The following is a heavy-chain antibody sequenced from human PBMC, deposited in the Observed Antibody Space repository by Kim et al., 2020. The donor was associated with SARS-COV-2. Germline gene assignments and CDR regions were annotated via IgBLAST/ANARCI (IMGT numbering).Heavy chain of an antibody. Sequence: SETLSLTCTVSGGSINTGTHYWGWIRQPPGKGLEWIGSLFYRGTTNYNPSLKSRVTISVDKSRQQLSLNLTSVTAADTAVYYCARRPQYNSGGNGAFDI. V-gene: IGHV4-39*01. D-gene: IGHD6-19*01. CDR2: LFYRGTT. CDR3: ARRPQYNSGGNGAFDI. CDR1: GGSINTGTHY. J-gene: IGHJ3*02.